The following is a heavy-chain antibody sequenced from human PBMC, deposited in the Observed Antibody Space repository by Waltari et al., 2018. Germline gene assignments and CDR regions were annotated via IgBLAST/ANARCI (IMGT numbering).Heavy chain of an antibody. Sequence: QVQLVQSGAEVKKPGASVKVSCKASGYTFTSYDIHWVRQATGQGLEWMGWMNPNSGNTGYAQKFQGRVTITRNTSISTAYMELSSLRSEDTAVYYCARGGYCSGGSCYPYYYYGMDVWGQGTTVTVSS. CDR3: ARGGYCSGGSCYPYYYYGMDV. J-gene: IGHJ6*02. D-gene: IGHD2-15*01. V-gene: IGHV1-8*03. CDR2: MNPNSGNT. CDR1: GYTFTSYD.